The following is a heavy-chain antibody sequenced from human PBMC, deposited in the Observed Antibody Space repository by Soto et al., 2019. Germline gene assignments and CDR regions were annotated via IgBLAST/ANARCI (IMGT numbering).Heavy chain of an antibody. CDR3: ARQGSAPYYDIFGMDV. Sequence: SETLCLTCTVSGGSISSSSYYWGWIRQPPGKGLEWIGSIYYSGSTYYNPSLKSRVTISVDTSKNQFSLKLSSVTAADTAVYYCARQGSAPYYDIFGMDVWGQGTTVTVSS. CDR2: IYYSGST. V-gene: IGHV4-39*01. D-gene: IGHD3-9*01. J-gene: IGHJ6*02. CDR1: GGSISSSSYY.